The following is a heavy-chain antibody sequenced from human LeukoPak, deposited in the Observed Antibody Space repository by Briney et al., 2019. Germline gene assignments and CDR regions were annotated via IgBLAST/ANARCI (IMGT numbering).Heavy chain of an antibody. V-gene: IGHV3-33*01. J-gene: IGHJ4*02. CDR2: IWHDGSHK. D-gene: IGHD6-19*01. Sequence: KTGGSLRLSCVASAFPFSSYGMHWVRQAPGKGLEWVAVIWHDGSHKYYADSVTGRFTISRDNSKNTLYLQMNSLRAEDTGVYYCASGVYSSGWYLDYWVQGTLVTVSS. CDR3: ASGVYSSGWYLDY. CDR1: AFPFSSYG.